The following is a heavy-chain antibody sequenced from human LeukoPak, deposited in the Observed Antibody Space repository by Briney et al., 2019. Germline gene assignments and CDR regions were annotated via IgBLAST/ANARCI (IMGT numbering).Heavy chain of an antibody. V-gene: IGHV4-4*07. CDR3: ARLSRSGFWSGYYPYYYMDV. Sequence: SETLSLTCTVSGGSISSYYWSWIRQPAGKGLEWIGRIYTSGSTNYNPSLKSRVTMSVDTSKNQFSLKLSSVTAAGTAVYYCARLSRSGFWSGYYPYYYMDVWGKGTTVTVSS. J-gene: IGHJ6*03. D-gene: IGHD3-3*01. CDR2: IYTSGST. CDR1: GGSISSYY.